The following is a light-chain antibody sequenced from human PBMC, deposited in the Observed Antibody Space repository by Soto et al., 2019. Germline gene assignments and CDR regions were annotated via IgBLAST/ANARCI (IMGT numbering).Light chain of an antibody. J-gene: IGKJ2*01. CDR3: LQDHNYPRT. V-gene: IGKV1-6*01. CDR1: QAIRNE. CDR2: AAS. Sequence: AIQMTQSPSSLSASIGDRVTITCRASQAIRNELGWYQQKPGEPPRLLIYAASNLESGVSSRFTGSGSGTDFTLTISSLQPEDCANSYRLQDHNYPRTFGQGTKVAIK.